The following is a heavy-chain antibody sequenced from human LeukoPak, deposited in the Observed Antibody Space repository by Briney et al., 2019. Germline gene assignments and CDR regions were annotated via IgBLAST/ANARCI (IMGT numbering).Heavy chain of an antibody. CDR3: ATIAYSGSYYSPMTLDY. Sequence: ASVEVSCKVSGYTLTELSMHWVRQAPGKGLEWMGGFDPEDGETIYAQKFQGRVTMTEDTSTDTAYMELSSLRSEDTAVYYCATIAYSGSYYSPMTLDYWGQGTLVTVSS. J-gene: IGHJ4*02. V-gene: IGHV1-24*01. CDR2: FDPEDGET. D-gene: IGHD1-26*01. CDR1: GYTLTELS.